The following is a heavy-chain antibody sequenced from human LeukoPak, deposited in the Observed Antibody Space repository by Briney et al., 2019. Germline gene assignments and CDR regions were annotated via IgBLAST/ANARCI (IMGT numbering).Heavy chain of an antibody. V-gene: IGHV4-34*01. CDR2: INHSGST. Sequence: TASETLSLTCAVYGGSFSGYYWSWIRQPPGKGLEWIGEINHSGSTNYNPSLKSRVTISVDTSKNQFSLKLSSVTAADTAVYYCARLGSSSWLAYYYYYGMDVWGQGTTVTVSS. J-gene: IGHJ6*02. D-gene: IGHD6-13*01. CDR1: GGSFSGYY. CDR3: ARLGSSSWLAYYYYYGMDV.